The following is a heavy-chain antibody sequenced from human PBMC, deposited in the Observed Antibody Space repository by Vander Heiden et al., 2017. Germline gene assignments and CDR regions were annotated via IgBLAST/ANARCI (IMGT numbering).Heavy chain of an antibody. CDR2: ISYDGSNK. J-gene: IGHJ4*02. CDR3: ARGLTGTGDY. CDR1: GFTFSNYG. D-gene: IGHD1-20*01. V-gene: IGHV3-30*03. Sequence: QVQLVESGGGVVQPGRSLSLSCAASGFTFSNYGMHWVRQAPGKGLEWVALISYDGSNKFYADSVKGRFTIPRDKSRHTVYLQMNSLTAEDTAVYYCARGLTGTGDYWGQGTLVTVSS.